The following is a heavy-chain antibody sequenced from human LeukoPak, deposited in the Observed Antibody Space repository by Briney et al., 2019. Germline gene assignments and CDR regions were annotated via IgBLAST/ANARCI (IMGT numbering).Heavy chain of an antibody. Sequence: GGSLRLSCAASGFTFSDYYISWIRQAPGKGLEWLSIVSSGGDITTYADSVKGRFTISRDNTRNLLFLQMNSLRVEDTAIYYCAKDHVGIAMIVMVLDSWGQGTLVTVSS. CDR1: GFTFSDYY. J-gene: IGHJ4*02. CDR2: VSSGGDIT. V-gene: IGHV3-11*01. D-gene: IGHD3-22*01. CDR3: AKDHVGIAMIVMVLDS.